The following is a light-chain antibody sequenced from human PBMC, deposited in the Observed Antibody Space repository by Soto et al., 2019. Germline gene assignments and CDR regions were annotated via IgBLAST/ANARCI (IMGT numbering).Light chain of an antibody. Sequence: EIVFTQSPGTLSLSPGERATLSCRASQSVSSSHLAWYQQKPGQAPTLLIYGASSRATGIPDRLSGSGSGTDFTLTISRLEPEDFAVYYCQQYGSPWTFGQGTKVDIK. J-gene: IGKJ1*01. CDR3: QQYGSPWT. CDR1: QSVSSSH. CDR2: GAS. V-gene: IGKV3-20*01.